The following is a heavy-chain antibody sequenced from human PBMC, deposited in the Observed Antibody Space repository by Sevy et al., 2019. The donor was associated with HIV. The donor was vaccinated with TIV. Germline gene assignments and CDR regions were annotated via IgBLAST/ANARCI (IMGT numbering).Heavy chain of an antibody. CDR1: GFTFSSYA. CDR2: ISDSGGST. J-gene: IGHJ6*02. V-gene: IGHV3-23*01. CDR3: AKDHKDYYYGMDV. Sequence: GGSLRLSCAASGFTFSSYAMSWVRQAPGKGLEWVSAISDSGGSTYYADSVKGRFTISRDNSKNTLYLQMNSLRAEDTAVYYCAKDHKDYYYGMDVWGQGTTVTVSS.